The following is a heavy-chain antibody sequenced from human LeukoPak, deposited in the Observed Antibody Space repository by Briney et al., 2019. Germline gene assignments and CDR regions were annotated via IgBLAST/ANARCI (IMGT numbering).Heavy chain of an antibody. CDR2: IWYDGSNK. Sequence: GGSLRLSCAASGFIFSSYGMHWVRQAPGKGLEWVAVIWYDGSNKNYADSVKGRFTISRDNSKNTLYLQMNSLRAEDTAVYYCASSYYNILTGYQELDHWGQGTLVTVSS. D-gene: IGHD3-9*01. V-gene: IGHV3-33*01. CDR3: ASSYYNILTGYQELDH. J-gene: IGHJ4*02. CDR1: GFIFSSYG.